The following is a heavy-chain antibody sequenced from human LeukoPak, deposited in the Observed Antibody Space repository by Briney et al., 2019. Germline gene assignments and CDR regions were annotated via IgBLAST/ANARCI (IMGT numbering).Heavy chain of an antibody. V-gene: IGHV3-23*01. CDR1: GITFSSYS. CDR3: AKGPVTYYGSGSYYNADGMDV. CDR2: ISGSGGST. J-gene: IGHJ6*02. D-gene: IGHD3-10*01. Sequence: GGSLRLSCVASGITFSSYSMNWVRQAPGKGLEWVSAISGSGGSTYYADSVKGRFTISRDNSKNTLYLQMNSLRAEDTAVYYCAKGPVTYYGSGSYYNADGMDVWGQGTTVTVSS.